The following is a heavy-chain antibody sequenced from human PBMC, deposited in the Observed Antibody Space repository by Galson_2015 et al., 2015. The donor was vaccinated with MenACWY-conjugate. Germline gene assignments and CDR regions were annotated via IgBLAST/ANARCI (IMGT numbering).Heavy chain of an antibody. Sequence: SLRLSCAASGFTFSSYSMNWGRQAPGKGLEWVSYISSSSTIYYADSVKGRFTISRDNAKNSLYLQMNSLRAEDTAVYYCARDGEYDAFDIWGQGTMVTVSS. CDR1: GFTFSSYS. CDR3: ARDGEYDAFDI. V-gene: IGHV3-48*04. CDR2: ISSSSTI. D-gene: IGHD7-27*01. J-gene: IGHJ3*02.